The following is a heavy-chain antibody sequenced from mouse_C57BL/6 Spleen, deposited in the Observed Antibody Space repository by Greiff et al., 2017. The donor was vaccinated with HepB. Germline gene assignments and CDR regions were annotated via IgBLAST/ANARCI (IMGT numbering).Heavy chain of an antibody. J-gene: IGHJ4*01. CDR2: IDPENGDT. CDR3: TPRYYAMDY. CDR1: GFNIKDDY. V-gene: IGHV14-4*01. Sequence: VHVKQSGAELVRPGASVKLSCTASGFNIKDDYMHWVKQRPEQGLEWIGWIDPENGDTEYASKFQGKATITADTSSNTAYLQLSSLTSEDTAVYYCTPRYYAMDYWGQGTSVTVSS.